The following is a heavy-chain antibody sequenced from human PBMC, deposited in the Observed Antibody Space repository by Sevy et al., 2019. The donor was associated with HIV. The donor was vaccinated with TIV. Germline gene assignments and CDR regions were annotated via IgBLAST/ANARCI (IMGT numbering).Heavy chain of an antibody. CDR2: ISNSGSDI. D-gene: IGHD2-8*02. J-gene: IGHJ2*01. CDR1: GFTFSTYA. Sequence: GGSLRLSCAASGFTFSTYAMGWVRQAPGKGLEWVSGISNSGSDIFYADSVMGRFTISRDNPKNTLYLQMNSLRAEDTAKNYCAKDGAPYCTANICLPYWYFDLWGRGTPVTVSS. CDR3: AKDGAPYCTANICLPYWYFDL. V-gene: IGHV3-23*01.